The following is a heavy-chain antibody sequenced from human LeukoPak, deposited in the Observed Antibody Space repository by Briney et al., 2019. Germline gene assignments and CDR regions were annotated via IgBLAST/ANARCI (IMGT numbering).Heavy chain of an antibody. CDR2: ISYDGSNK. J-gene: IGHJ3*02. CDR1: GFTFSSYA. V-gene: IGHV3-30*04. D-gene: IGHD2-2*01. Sequence: GGSLRLSCAASGFTFSSYAMHWVRQAPGKGREWVAVISYDGSNKYYADSVKGRFTISRDNSKNRLYVQMDSLRAEDTDVYYCARPLAQLLRGHDAFDIWGQGTMVTVSS. CDR3: ARPLAQLLRGHDAFDI.